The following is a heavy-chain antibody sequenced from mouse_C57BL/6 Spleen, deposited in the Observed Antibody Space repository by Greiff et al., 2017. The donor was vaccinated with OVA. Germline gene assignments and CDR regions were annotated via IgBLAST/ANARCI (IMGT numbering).Heavy chain of an antibody. CDR1: GYAFSSSW. V-gene: IGHV1-82*01. CDR3: ARQLRLGDAMDY. Sequence: QVQLQQSGPELVKPGASVKISCKASGYAFSSSWMNWVKQRPGKGLEWIGRIYPGDGDTNYNGKFKGKATLTADQSYSTAYMQLSSLTSEDSAVYFCARQLRLGDAMDYWGQGTSVTVSS. D-gene: IGHD3-2*02. J-gene: IGHJ4*01. CDR2: IYPGDGDT.